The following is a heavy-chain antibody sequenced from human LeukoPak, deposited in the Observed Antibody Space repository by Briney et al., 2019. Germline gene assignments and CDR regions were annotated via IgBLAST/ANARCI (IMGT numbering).Heavy chain of an antibody. V-gene: IGHV4-59*08. CDR2: IYYSGST. J-gene: IGHJ3*02. CDR3: ARYPIVVVVAATPGHAFDI. CDR1: GGSISSYY. Sequence: PSETLSLTCTVSGGSISSYYWSWIRQPPGKGLEWIGYIYYSGSTNYNPSLKSRVTISVDPPKNQFSLKLSSVTAADTAVYYCARYPIVVVVAATPGHAFDIWGKGTMVTVSS. D-gene: IGHD2-15*01.